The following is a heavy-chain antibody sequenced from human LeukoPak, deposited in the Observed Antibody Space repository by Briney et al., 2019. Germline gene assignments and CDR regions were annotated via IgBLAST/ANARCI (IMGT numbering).Heavy chain of an antibody. CDR1: GVSISSYC. D-gene: IGHD3-10*01. CDR3: ARGAYHYGSGSYYFDY. CDR2: IYTSGST. V-gene: IGHV4-4*07. J-gene: IGHJ4*02. Sequence: SETLSLTCTVSGVSISSYCWSWIRQPAGKGLEWIGRIYTSGSTNHNPSLKSRVTMSVDKSKNQLSLKLSSVTAADTAVYYCARGAYHYGSGSYYFDYWGQGTLVTVSS.